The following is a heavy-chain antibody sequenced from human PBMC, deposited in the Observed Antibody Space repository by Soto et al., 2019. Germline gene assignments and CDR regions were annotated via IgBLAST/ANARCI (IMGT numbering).Heavy chain of an antibody. Sequence: GGSLRLSCAASGFTFSSYAMSWVRQAPGKGLEWVSAISGSGGSTYYADSVKGRFTISRDNSKNTLYLQMNSLRAEDTAVYYCAKDPVDHLGGYYSVVHGILDYWGQGTLVTVSS. V-gene: IGHV3-23*01. CDR2: ISGSGGST. J-gene: IGHJ4*02. CDR1: GFTFSSYA. D-gene: IGHD3-22*01. CDR3: AKDPVDHLGGYYSVVHGILDY.